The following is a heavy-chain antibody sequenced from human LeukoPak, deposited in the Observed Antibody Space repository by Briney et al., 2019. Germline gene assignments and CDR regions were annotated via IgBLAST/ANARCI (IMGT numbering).Heavy chain of an antibody. J-gene: IGHJ6*02. CDR2: INPNSGGT. CDR1: GYTFTGYY. V-gene: IGHV1-2*02. CDR3: ARDIAGAGTLGPPPHGMDV. Sequence: ASVKVSCKASGYTFTGYYIHWVRQAPGQGLEWMGWINPNSGGTNYAQKFQGRVTMTRDTSISTAYMELSRLRSDDTAVYYCARDIAGAGTLGPPPHGMDVWGQGTTVTVSS. D-gene: IGHD6-19*01.